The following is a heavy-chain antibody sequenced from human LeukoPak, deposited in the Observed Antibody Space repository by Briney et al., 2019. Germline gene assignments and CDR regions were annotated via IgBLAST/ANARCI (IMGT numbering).Heavy chain of an antibody. D-gene: IGHD3-22*01. Sequence: GESLKISCQGSGYSFTSYWIGWVRQMPGKGLEWMGIIYPGDSDTRYSPSFQGQVTISADKSISTAYLQWSSLKASDTAMYYCARPYYYDSSGYYLYAFDIWGQGTMVTVSS. CDR3: ARPYYYDSSGYYLYAFDI. CDR1: GYSFTSYW. V-gene: IGHV5-51*01. J-gene: IGHJ3*02. CDR2: IYPGDSDT.